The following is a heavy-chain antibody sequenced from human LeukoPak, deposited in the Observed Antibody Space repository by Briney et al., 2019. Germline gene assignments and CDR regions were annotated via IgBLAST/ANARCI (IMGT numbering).Heavy chain of an antibody. CDR2: ITAYNGNR. J-gene: IGHJ4*01. CDR1: GYTFSSDD. D-gene: IGHD1-1*01. V-gene: IGHV1-18*01. Sequence: GASVKVSCKASGYTFSSDDISWVRQASGQGLEWMGWITAYNGNRLYAQRFQGRITLTTDTSTSTSYMELRSLEYDDTAIYYCARDNDKVVDHWGQGTLVTVSS. CDR3: ARDNDKVVDH.